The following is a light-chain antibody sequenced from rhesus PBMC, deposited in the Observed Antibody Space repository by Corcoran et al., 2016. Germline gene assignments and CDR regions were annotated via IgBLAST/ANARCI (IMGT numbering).Light chain of an antibody. CDR3: LQYSSSPFT. J-gene: IGKJ3*01. CDR1: QRISSW. Sequence: DIQMTQSPSSLSASVGDTVTITCRASQRISSWLDWYQKKPGKAPKPLISKSSSLQSGVPSRFSDSVSGTDFTLTLSSLQPEDFATYYRLQYSSSPFTFSPGTKLDIK. CDR2: KSS. V-gene: IGKV1-22*01.